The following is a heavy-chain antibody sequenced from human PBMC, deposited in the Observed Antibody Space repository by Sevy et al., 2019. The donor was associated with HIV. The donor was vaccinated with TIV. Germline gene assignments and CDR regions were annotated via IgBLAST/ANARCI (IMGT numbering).Heavy chain of an antibody. CDR2: IKSDGSST. J-gene: IGHJ5*02. D-gene: IGHD1-26*01. CDR3: ARDRSGSYHVSDNWFDP. V-gene: IGHV3-74*01. Sequence: GGSLRLSCAASGFTFSSYWMHWVRQVPGKGLVWVSRIKSDGSSTSYADSVKGQFTISRDNAKNTLYLQMNSLRAEDTAVYNCARDRSGSYHVSDNWFDPWGQGTLVTVSS. CDR1: GFTFSSYW.